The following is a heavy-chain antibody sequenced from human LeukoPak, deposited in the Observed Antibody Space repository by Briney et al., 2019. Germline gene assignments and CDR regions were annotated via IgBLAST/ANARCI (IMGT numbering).Heavy chain of an antibody. J-gene: IGHJ2*01. D-gene: IGHD1-26*01. CDR1: GFTVRTNY. V-gene: IGHV3-53*01. Sequence: GSLRLSCAASGFTVRTNYMTWVRQAPGKGLEWVSVIYRDGSTYYADSVKGRFTITRGNSKNTLYLQMNSLRAEDTAVYYCAKNLLGDAAYSWYFDLWGRGTLVTVSS. CDR3: AKNLLGDAAYSWYFDL. CDR2: IYRDGST.